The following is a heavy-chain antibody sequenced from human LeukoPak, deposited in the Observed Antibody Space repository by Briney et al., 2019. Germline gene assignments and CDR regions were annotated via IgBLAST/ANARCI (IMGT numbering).Heavy chain of an antibody. CDR2: INWNGGST. V-gene: IGHV3-20*04. Sequence: RPGGSLRLSCAASGFTFDDYGMSWVRQAPGKWLEWVSGINWNGGSTGYADSVKGRFTISRDNAKNSLYLQMNSLRAEDTALYYCARVVVAYTYSYLDYWGQGTLVTVSS. CDR1: GFTFDDYG. CDR3: ARVVVAYTYSYLDY. J-gene: IGHJ4*02. D-gene: IGHD2-2*01.